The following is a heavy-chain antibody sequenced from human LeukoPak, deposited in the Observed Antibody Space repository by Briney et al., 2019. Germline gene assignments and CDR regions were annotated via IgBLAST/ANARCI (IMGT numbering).Heavy chain of an antibody. Sequence: PSETLSLTCTASGVSISSGSYYWSWIRQPAGKGLEWMGRIYTSGSTNYNPSLKSLVTISVNTSMNQFSLKLSSVTAADTAVYYCAREAAGDYWGQGTLVTVSS. CDR3: AREAAGDY. V-gene: IGHV4-61*02. J-gene: IGHJ4*02. CDR2: IYTSGST. CDR1: GVSISSGSYY.